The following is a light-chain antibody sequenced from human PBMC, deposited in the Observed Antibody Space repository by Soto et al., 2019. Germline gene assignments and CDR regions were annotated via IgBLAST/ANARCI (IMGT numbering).Light chain of an antibody. CDR2: GAT. CDR1: QSFSIV. CDR3: QQYNNWPRT. J-gene: IGKJ1*01. V-gene: IGKV3-15*01. Sequence: EIVMTQSPATLSVSPGERATLSCRASQSFSIVLACYQQKPGQAPRLLIHGATTRATGIPARFSGSGSGTEFTLTISSLQSEDFAVYYCQQYNNWPRTFGQGTKVDIK.